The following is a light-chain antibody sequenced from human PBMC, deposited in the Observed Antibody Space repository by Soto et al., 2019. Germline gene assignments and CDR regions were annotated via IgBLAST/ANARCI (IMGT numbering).Light chain of an antibody. CDR2: KAS. Sequence: DIQMTQSPSTLSASVGDRVTITCRASQSISSWLAWYQQKPGKAPKLLIYKASSLESGVPSRFSGSGSATEFTLTISSLQPDDFATYYCQQYEISPITFGQGTRLEIK. CDR1: QSISSW. J-gene: IGKJ5*01. V-gene: IGKV1-5*03. CDR3: QQYEISPIT.